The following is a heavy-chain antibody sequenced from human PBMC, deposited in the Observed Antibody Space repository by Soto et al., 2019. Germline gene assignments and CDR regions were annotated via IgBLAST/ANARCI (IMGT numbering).Heavy chain of an antibody. D-gene: IGHD1-26*01. CDR1: GYTFSNYG. CDR3: ARGKGSLGPYYYGLAV. Sequence: SVKVSFKASGYTFSNYGISWVRQAPGQGLEWMAWISAHNGNTNYAQKFQDRATMTTDTSTTTAFMELRSLTSDDTAVYYCARGKGSLGPYYYGLAVWGQGTTVTVSS. J-gene: IGHJ6*02. V-gene: IGHV1-18*04. CDR2: ISAHNGNT.